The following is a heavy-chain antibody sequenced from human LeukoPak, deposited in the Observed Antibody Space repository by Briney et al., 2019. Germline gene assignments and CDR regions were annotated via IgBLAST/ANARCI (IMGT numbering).Heavy chain of an antibody. CDR2: INHSGST. CDR3: ATSPATSRNY. CDR1: GEFFSGYY. V-gene: IGHV4-34*01. D-gene: IGHD2-15*01. Sequence: SETLSLTCAVYGEFFSGYYWNWIRRPPGKGLEWIGEINHSGSTTYNPSLKSRVTISVDTSKNQFSLKLSSVTAADTAVYYCATSPATSRNYWGQGTLVTVSS. J-gene: IGHJ4*02.